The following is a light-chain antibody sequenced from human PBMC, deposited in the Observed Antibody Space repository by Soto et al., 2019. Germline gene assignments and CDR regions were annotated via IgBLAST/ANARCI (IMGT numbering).Light chain of an antibody. CDR2: NGN. CDR3: ATWDDSLTGLVV. Sequence: QSVLTQSPSASGTPGQRVTISCSGSNSNIGRNTVNWYQQLPGTAPKLLIYNGNQRPSGVPDRFSGSKSGTSASLAISGPQSDDEADYYCATWDDSLTGLVVFGGGTKVTVL. CDR1: NSNIGRNT. J-gene: IGLJ2*01. V-gene: IGLV1-44*01.